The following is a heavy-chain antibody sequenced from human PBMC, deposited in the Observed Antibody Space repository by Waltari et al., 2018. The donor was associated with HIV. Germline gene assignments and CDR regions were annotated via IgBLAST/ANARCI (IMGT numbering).Heavy chain of an antibody. D-gene: IGHD3-10*01. J-gene: IGHJ4*02. CDR2: ISHSGKT. CDR1: VYSLSSDNW. V-gene: IGHV4-4*02. Sequence: QVQLQESGPGLVKSSATLSLTCSVSVYSLSSDNWWTWVRQPPGKGLEGIGEISHSGKTNYNPSLKGRVTSSVDKSKNEFSLNLKSVTAADTAVYYCASVSGSGSHYNPKTVDYWGQGILVTVSS. CDR3: ASVSGSGSHYNPKTVDY.